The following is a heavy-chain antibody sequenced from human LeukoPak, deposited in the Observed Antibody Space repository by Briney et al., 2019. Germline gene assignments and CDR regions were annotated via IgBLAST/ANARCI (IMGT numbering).Heavy chain of an antibody. CDR1: AASIRSSRYY. J-gene: IGHJ4*02. V-gene: IGHV4-39*01. CDR3: AGLTGYFDY. D-gene: IGHD3-9*01. CDR2: IYYSGST. Sequence: PSETLSLTCTVSAASIRSSRYYWGGIRQPPGKGLGWIGSIYYSGSTYYNPFLKSRVTISVDTSKHQFPLKLSSVPAADTAVYYCAGLTGYFDYWGQGTLVTVSS.